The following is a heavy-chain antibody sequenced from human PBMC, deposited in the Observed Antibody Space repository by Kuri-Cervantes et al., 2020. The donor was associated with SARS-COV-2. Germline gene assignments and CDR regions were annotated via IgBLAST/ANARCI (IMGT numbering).Heavy chain of an antibody. CDR3: ATTGIAVAGRAGSDY. CDR2: ISAYNGNT. D-gene: IGHD6-19*01. V-gene: IGHV1-18*01. J-gene: IGHJ4*02. CDR1: GYTFTSYG. Sequence: ASVKVSCKASGYTFTSYGISWVRQAPGQGLEWMGWISAYNGNTNYAQKLQGRVTMTIDTSTSTAYMELRSLRSDDTAVYYCATTGIAVAGRAGSDYWGQGTLVTVYS.